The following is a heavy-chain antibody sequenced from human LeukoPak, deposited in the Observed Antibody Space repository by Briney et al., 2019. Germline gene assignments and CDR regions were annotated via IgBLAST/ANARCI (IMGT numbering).Heavy chain of an antibody. CDR2: IYPGDSDT. V-gene: IGHV5-51*01. D-gene: IGHD5-24*01. Sequence: GESLQISCKGSGSSFTSYWIGWVRQVPGKGLEGMGIIYPGDSDTRYSPSFQGQVTISADKSISTAYLQWSSLKASDTAMYYCARHVRSVEMASYAFDIWGQGTMVTVSS. CDR1: GSSFTSYW. CDR3: ARHVRSVEMASYAFDI. J-gene: IGHJ3*02.